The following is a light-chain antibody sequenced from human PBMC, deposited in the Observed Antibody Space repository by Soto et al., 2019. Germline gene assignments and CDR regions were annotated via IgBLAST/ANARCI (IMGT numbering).Light chain of an antibody. CDR3: QQRSNWLWT. J-gene: IGKJ1*01. Sequence: EIVLTQSPATLSLYPGERATLSCRASQSVSSYLAWYQQKPGQAPRLLIYDASKRATGVPARFSGSGSGTDFTLTISSLEPEDFAVYYCQQRSNWLWTFGQGTKVDIK. CDR1: QSVSSY. CDR2: DAS. V-gene: IGKV3-11*01.